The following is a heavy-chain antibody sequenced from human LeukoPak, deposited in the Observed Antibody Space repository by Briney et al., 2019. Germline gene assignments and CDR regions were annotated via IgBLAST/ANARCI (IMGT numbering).Heavy chain of an antibody. D-gene: IGHD2-21*02. CDR1: GGSISSYY. Sequence: SETLSLTCTVPGGSISSYYWSWIRQPPGKGLEWIGYLYYSGSTNYSPSLKGRVTISVDTSKNQFSLKLTSVTAADTAVYYCAKGGGDPYYYYAMDVWGQGTTVTVSS. CDR2: LYYSGST. V-gene: IGHV4-59*08. CDR3: AKGGGDPYYYYAMDV. J-gene: IGHJ6*02.